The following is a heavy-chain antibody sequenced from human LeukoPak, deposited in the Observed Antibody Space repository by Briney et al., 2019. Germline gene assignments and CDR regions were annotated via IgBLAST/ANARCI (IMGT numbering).Heavy chain of an antibody. CDR3: ARDMYSSGLSGYFDY. CDR1: GFTFSSYS. J-gene: IGHJ4*02. CDR2: ISSSSSYI. D-gene: IGHD6-19*01. Sequence: GGSLRLSCAASGFTFSSYSMNWVRQAPGKGLEWVSSISSSSSYIYYADSVKGRFTISRDNAKNSLYLQMNSLRAEDTAVYYCARDMYSSGLSGYFDYWGQGTLVTVSS. V-gene: IGHV3-21*01.